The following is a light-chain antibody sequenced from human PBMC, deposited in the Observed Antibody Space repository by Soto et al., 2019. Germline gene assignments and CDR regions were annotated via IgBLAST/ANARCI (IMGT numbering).Light chain of an antibody. J-gene: IGKJ5*01. V-gene: IGKV1-39*01. CDR2: AAS. CDR1: QSISSY. Sequence: DTQMTQSPSSLSASVGDRVTITCRASQSISSYLNWYQQKPGKAPKLLIYAASSLQSGVPSRFSGSGSGTDFTLTISRLEPEDFATYYCQQLNAYPLTFGQGTRLEI. CDR3: QQLNAYPLT.